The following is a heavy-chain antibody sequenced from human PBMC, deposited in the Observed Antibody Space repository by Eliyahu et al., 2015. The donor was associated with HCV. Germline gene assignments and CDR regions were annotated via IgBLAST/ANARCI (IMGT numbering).Heavy chain of an antibody. CDR1: GFTFSSYG. D-gene: IGHD6-19*01. V-gene: IGHV3-33*01. J-gene: IGHJ4*02. CDR2: IWYDGSNK. Sequence: QVQLVESGGGVVQPGRSLRLSCXASGFTFSSYGMHWVRQAPGKGLEWVAVIWYDGSNKYYADSVKGRFTISRDNSKNTLYLQMNSLRAEDTAVYYCAREVRGGWYALDYWGQGTLVTVSS. CDR3: AREVRGGWYALDY.